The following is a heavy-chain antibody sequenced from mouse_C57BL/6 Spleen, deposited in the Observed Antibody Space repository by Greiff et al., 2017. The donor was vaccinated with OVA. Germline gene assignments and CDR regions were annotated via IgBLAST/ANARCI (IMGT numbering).Heavy chain of an antibody. J-gene: IGHJ1*03. Sequence: EVQLQQSGPELVKPGASVKIPCKASGYTFTDYNMDWVKQSHGKSLEWIGDINPTNGGTIYTQKFKGKATLTVEQSSSTACMELRSLTSEDTAVYYWARFTTVVARYWYFDVWGTGTTVTVS. CDR3: ARFTTVVARYWYFDV. D-gene: IGHD1-1*01. V-gene: IGHV1-18*01. CDR1: GYTFTDYN. CDR2: INPTNGGT.